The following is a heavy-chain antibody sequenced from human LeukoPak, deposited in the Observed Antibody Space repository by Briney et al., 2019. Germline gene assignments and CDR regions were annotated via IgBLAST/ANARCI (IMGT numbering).Heavy chain of an antibody. D-gene: IGHD1-26*01. Sequence: GGSLRLSCAASGFTFRSYSMNWVRQAPGKGLEWVSAIYPSSTYIYYADSVKGRFTISRDNAENSLYLQMTSVRVEDTAVYFCARPSLDDMVGAIGADYWGQGTLVAVSS. CDR2: IYPSSTYI. CDR1: GFTFRSYS. CDR3: ARPSLDDMVGAIGADY. V-gene: IGHV3-21*01. J-gene: IGHJ4*02.